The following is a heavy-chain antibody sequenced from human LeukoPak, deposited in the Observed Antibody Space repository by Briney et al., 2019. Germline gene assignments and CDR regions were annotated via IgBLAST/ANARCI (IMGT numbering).Heavy chain of an antibody. V-gene: IGHV4-39*07. J-gene: IGHJ5*02. CDR1: GGSISSSSYY. CDR3: ARDGLAAPGHHNWFDP. D-gene: IGHD6-13*01. CDR2: IYYSGST. Sequence: SETLSLTCTVSGGSISSSSYYWGWIRQPPGKGLEWIGSIYYSGSTYYNPSLKSRVTISVDTSKNQLSLKLSSVTAADTAVYYCARDGLAAPGHHNWFDPWGQGTLVTVSS.